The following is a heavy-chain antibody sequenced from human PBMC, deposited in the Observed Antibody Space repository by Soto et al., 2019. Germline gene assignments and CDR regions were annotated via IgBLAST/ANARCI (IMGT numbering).Heavy chain of an antibody. D-gene: IGHD3-22*01. CDR1: GFTFSSYA. Sequence: VQLVESGGGVVQPGRSLRLSCAASGFTFSSYAMHWVRQAPGKGLEWVAVISYDGSNKYYADSVKGRFTISRDNSMNTLYLQMNSLRADDTAVYYCARDINYYDSSGYYDHDAFDIWGQGTMVTVSS. CDR3: ARDINYYDSSGYYDHDAFDI. V-gene: IGHV3-30-3*01. J-gene: IGHJ3*02. CDR2: ISYDGSNK.